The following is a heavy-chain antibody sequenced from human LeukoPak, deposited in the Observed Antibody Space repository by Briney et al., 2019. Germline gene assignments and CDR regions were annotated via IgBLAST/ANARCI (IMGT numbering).Heavy chain of an antibody. D-gene: IGHD3-16*02. Sequence: GGSLRLSCAASGFTFSGSAMSWVRQAPGEGLEWVSLISYRGANPYYTDSVRGRFTIARDNSKDTVFLQMNSLRGEDTAIYYCARDMQLSTWGLGTMVTVSS. CDR2: ISYRGANP. V-gene: IGHV3-23*01. CDR3: ARDMQLST. CDR1: GFTFSGSA. J-gene: IGHJ3*01.